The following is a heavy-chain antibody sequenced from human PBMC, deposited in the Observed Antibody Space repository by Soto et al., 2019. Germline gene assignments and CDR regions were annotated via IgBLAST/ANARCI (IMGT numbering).Heavy chain of an antibody. J-gene: IGHJ4*02. V-gene: IGHV5-51*01. D-gene: IGHD6-13*01. CDR1: GYSFTNYW. CDR2: IYPGDSDT. Sequence: GESLKISCKGSGYSFTNYWIGWVRQMPGKGLEWMGIIYPGDSDTRYSPSFQGQVTISADKSISTAYLQWSSLKASDTAMYYCARYTGAAGGNFYFDSWGQGTLVTVSS. CDR3: ARYTGAAGGNFYFDS.